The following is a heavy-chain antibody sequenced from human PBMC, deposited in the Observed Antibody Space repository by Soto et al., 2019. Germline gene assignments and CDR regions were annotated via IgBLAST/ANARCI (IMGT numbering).Heavy chain of an antibody. V-gene: IGHV1-46*01. CDR1: GYPLTTYH. J-gene: IGHJ4*02. D-gene: IGHD3-10*01. CDR2: VYVTGTGT. CDR3: ARQEGYGSGSYYFDS. Sequence: XAVKVSCTASGYPLTTYHLHWVRQTPGQGLEWMGIVYVTGTGTRSAQKFQGRLTMTRDRSTSTVYMELSSLRSEDTAVYYCARQEGYGSGSYYFDSWGQGTLVTVSS.